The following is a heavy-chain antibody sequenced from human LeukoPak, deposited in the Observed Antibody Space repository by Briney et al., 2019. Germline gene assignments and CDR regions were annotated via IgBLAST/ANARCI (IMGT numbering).Heavy chain of an antibody. CDR3: AKGDSTAMVTRLVY. CDR1: GFTFSSYG. D-gene: IGHD5-18*01. CDR2: ISGSGDRT. V-gene: IGHV3-23*01. Sequence: GGSLRLSCAASGFTFSSYGMSWVRQAPGKGLEWVSVISGSGDRTYYADSVKGRFTISRDNSKNTLYLQMNSLRAEDTAVYYCAKGDSTAMVTRLVYWGQGTLVTVSS. J-gene: IGHJ4*02.